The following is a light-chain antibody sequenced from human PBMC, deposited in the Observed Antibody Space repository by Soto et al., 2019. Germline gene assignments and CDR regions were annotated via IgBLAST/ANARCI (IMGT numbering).Light chain of an antibody. V-gene: IGKV3-20*01. CDR1: QSVSSSY. CDR3: HQYGISPPVT. CDR2: GAS. Sequence: EIVLTQSPGTLSLSPGERATLSCRASQSVSSSYLAWYQQNPGQAPRLLIYGASSRATGIPDRFSGSGSGADFTLTISRLEPEDFAVYYCHQYGISPPVTFGQGTRLEIK. J-gene: IGKJ5*01.